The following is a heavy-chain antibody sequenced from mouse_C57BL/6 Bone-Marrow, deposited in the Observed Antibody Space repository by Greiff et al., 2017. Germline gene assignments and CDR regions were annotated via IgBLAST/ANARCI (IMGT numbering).Heavy chain of an antibody. CDR1: GYTFTSYW. D-gene: IGHD2-5*01. CDR2: INPSNGGT. V-gene: IGHV1-53*01. Sequence: LQQPGTELVKPGASVKLSCKASGYTFTSYWMHWVKQRPGQGLEWIGNINPSNGGTNYNEKFKSKATLTVDKSSSTAYMQLSSLTSEDSAVYYCARYSNYVDYAMDYWGQGTSVTVSS. CDR3: ARYSNYVDYAMDY. J-gene: IGHJ4*01.